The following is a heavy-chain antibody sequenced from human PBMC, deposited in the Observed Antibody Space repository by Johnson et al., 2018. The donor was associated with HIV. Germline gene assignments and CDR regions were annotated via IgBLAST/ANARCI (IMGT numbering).Heavy chain of an antibody. D-gene: IGHD2-21*01. CDR3: ARVSMLFIAADAFDI. CDR2: ISWNSGSI. CDR1: GFTFDDYA. V-gene: IGHV3-9*01. J-gene: IGHJ3*02. Sequence: VQLVESGGGLVQPGRSLRLSCAASGFTFDDYAMHWVRQAPGKGLEWVSGISWNSGSIGYADSVKGRFTISRDNAKKSMYLQMNSLRAEDTAVYYCARVSMLFIAADAFDIWGQGTMVTVSS.